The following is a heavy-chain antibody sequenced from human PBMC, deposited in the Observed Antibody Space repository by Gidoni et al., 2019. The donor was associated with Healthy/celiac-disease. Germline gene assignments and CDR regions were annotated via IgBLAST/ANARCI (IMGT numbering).Heavy chain of an antibody. CDR3: ARAVLLWFGELKAGGMDV. CDR2: INHSGST. J-gene: IGHJ6*02. D-gene: IGHD3-10*01. Sequence: QVQLQQWGAGLLKPSETLSLTCAVYGGSFSGYYWSWIRQPPGKGLEWIGEINHSGSTNYNPSLKSRVTISVDTSKNQFSLKLSSVTAADTAVYYCARAVLLWFGELKAGGMDVWGQGTTVTVSS. V-gene: IGHV4-34*01. CDR1: GGSFSGYY.